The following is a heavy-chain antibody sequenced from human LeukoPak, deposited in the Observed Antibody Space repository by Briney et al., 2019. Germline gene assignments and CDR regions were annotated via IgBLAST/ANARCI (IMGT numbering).Heavy chain of an antibody. Sequence: PGGSLRLSCAASVFTFSSYGMHWVRQAPGKGLEWVAFIRYDGSNKYYADSVKGRFTISRDNSKNTLYLQMNSLRAEDTAVYYCAKVGGYCSSTSCRRDYWGQGTLVTVSA. D-gene: IGHD2-2*01. V-gene: IGHV3-30*02. CDR3: AKVGGYCSSTSCRRDY. J-gene: IGHJ4*02. CDR2: IRYDGSNK. CDR1: VFTFSSYG.